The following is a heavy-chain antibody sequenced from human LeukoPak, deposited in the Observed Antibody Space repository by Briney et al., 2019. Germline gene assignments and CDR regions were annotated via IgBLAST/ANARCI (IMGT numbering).Heavy chain of an antibody. J-gene: IGHJ4*02. CDR1: GFTFSSYG. Sequence: GGSLRLSCAASGFTFSSYGMHWVRQAPGKGLEWVAFIRYDGSNKYYADSVKGRFTISRDNSKNTLYLQMNSLRAEDTAVYYCAKDYSSSWQYYFDYWGQGTLATVSS. CDR2: IRYDGSNK. D-gene: IGHD6-13*01. V-gene: IGHV3-30*02. CDR3: AKDYSSSWQYYFDY.